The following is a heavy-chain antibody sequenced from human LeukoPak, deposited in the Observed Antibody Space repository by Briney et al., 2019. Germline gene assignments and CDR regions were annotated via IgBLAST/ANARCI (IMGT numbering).Heavy chain of an antibody. V-gene: IGHV4-59*01. Sequence: SETLSLTCTVSGGSISSYYWSWIRQPPGKGLEWIGYIYYSGSTNYNPSLKGRVTISVDTSKNQFSLKLSSVTAADTAVYYCARDLGMRRYYFDYWGQGTLVTVSS. CDR3: ARDLGMRRYYFDY. CDR1: GGSISSYY. J-gene: IGHJ4*02. CDR2: IYYSGST.